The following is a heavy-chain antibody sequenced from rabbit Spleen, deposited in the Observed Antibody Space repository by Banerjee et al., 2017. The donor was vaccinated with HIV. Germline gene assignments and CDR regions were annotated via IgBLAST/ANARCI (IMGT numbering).Heavy chain of an antibody. D-gene: IGHD8-1*01. V-gene: IGHV1S7*01. CDR1: RFDFSTYS. J-gene: IGHJ2*01. CDR2: IVPIFGVT. Sequence: QELVESGGGLVQPGGSLKLSCKASRFDFSTYSMSWVRQAPGKGLEWIGYIVPIFGVTYYANWVNGRFTISSHNAQNTLYLQLNSLTAADTATYFCVRSGDSYNAYAFWGPGTLVTVS. CDR3: VRSGDSYNAYAF.